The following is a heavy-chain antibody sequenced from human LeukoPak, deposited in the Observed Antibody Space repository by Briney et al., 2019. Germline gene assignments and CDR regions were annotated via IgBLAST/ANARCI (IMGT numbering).Heavy chain of an antibody. J-gene: IGHJ5*02. V-gene: IGHV4-39*07. Sequence: SETLSLTCTVSGGSISSSSYYWGWIRQPPGMGLEWIGSIYYSGSTYYNPSLKSRVTISVDTSKNQFSLKLSSVTAADTAVYYCARDGYNPPFDPWGQGTLVTVSS. CDR1: GGSISSSSYY. D-gene: IGHD5-24*01. CDR2: IYYSGST. CDR3: ARDGYNPPFDP.